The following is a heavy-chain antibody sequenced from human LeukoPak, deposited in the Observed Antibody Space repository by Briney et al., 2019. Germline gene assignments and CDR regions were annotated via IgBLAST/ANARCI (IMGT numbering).Heavy chain of an antibody. CDR1: GDSVSSNSAT. J-gene: IGHJ1*01. Sequence: SQTLSLTCAISGDSVSSNSATWNWIRQSPSRGLEWLGRTYYRSKWYKYYAVSVKGRITNNPDTSKNQFSLQLNSMTPEDTAVYYCARGPSYFQHWGQGTLVTVSS. CDR2: TYYRSKWYK. V-gene: IGHV6-1*01. CDR3: ARGPSYFQH.